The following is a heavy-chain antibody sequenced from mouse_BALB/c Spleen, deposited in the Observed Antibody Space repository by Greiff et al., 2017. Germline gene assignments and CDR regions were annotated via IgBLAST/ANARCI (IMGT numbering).Heavy chain of an antibody. CDR2: ISSGSSTI. CDR3: ARGEMITPWFAY. Sequence: EVKVVESGGGLVQPGGSRKLSCAASGFTFSSFGMHWVRQAPEKGLEWVAYISSGSSTIYYADTVKGRFTISRDNPKNTLFLQMTSLRSEDTAMYYCARGEMITPWFAYWGQGTLVTVSA. CDR1: GFTFSSFG. D-gene: IGHD2-4*01. J-gene: IGHJ3*01. V-gene: IGHV5-17*02.